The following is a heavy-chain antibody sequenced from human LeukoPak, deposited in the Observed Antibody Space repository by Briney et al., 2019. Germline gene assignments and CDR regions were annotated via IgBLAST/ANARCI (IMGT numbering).Heavy chain of an antibody. CDR2: ISSSGSTI. Sequence: PGGSLRLSCAASGFTFSSYEMNWVRQAPGKGLEWVSYISSSGSTIYYADSVKGRFTNSRDNAKNSLYLQMNSLRAEGTAVYYCAELGITMIGGVWGKGTTVTISS. J-gene: IGHJ6*04. V-gene: IGHV3-48*03. CDR3: AELGITMIGGV. D-gene: IGHD3-10*02. CDR1: GFTFSSYE.